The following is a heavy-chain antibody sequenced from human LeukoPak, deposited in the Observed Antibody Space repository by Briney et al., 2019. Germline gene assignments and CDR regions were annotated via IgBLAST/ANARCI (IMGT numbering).Heavy chain of an antibody. J-gene: IGHJ4*02. CDR3: ARATLDN. CDR2: IYSDGST. CDR1: GFTVITND. V-gene: IGHV3-53*01. Sequence: PGGSLRLSCAASGFTVITNDMTWVRQAPGKGLEWVSVIYSDGSTKYADSVKARFTISRDNSKNTVYLQMNSLRVEDTAVYYCARATLDNWGQGTLVTVSS.